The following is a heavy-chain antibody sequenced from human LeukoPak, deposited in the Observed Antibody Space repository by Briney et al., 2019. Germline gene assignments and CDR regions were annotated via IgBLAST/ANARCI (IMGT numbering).Heavy chain of an antibody. D-gene: IGHD2-15*01. CDR3: AKANVVAAMADWFDP. CDR1: GFTFSSYA. CDR2: ISGSGGST. V-gene: IGHV3-23*01. Sequence: GGSLRLSCAASGFTFSSYAVSWVRQAPGKGLEWVSAISGSGGSTYYADSVKGRFTISRDNSKNTLYLQMNSLRAEDTAVYYCAKANVVAAMADWFDPWGQGTLVTVSS. J-gene: IGHJ5*02.